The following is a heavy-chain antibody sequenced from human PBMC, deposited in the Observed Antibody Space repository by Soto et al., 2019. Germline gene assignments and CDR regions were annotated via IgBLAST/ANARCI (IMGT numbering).Heavy chain of an antibody. CDR1: GYTYTSYA. D-gene: IGHD6-19*01. CDR2: ISAYNGNT. Sequence: ASVKLSCNSSGYTYTSYAISWVRHAPGQGLEWMGWISAYNGNTNYAQKLQGRVTMTTDTSTSTAYMELRSLRSDDTAVYYCARGLSSGWYQGFDYWGQGNLVTGSS. J-gene: IGHJ4*02. CDR3: ARGLSSGWYQGFDY. V-gene: IGHV1-18*04.